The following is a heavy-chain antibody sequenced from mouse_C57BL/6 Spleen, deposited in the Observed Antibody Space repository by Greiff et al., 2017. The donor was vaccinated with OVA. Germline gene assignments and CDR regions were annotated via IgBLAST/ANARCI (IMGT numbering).Heavy chain of an antibody. CDR2: IDPSDSYT. V-gene: IGHV1-50*01. D-gene: IGHD1-1*01. Sequence: VKLQQPGAELVKPGASVKLSCKASGYTFTSYWMQWVKQRPGQGLEWIGEIDPSDSYTNYNQKFKGKATLTVDTSSSTAYMQLSSLTSEDSAVYYCARWGITTRDYWGQGTTLTVSS. CDR3: ARWGITTRDY. J-gene: IGHJ2*01. CDR1: GYTFTSYW.